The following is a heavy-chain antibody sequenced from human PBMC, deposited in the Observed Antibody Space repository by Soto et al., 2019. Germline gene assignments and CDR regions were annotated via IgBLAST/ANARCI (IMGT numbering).Heavy chain of an antibody. CDR2: IIPIFGTA. CDR1: GGTFSSYS. Sequence: GASVKVSCKASGGTFSSYSISWVRQAPGQGLEWMGGIIPIFGTANYAQKFQGRVTITADKSTSTAYMELSSLRSEDTAVYYCARNIVATGPLDYWGQGTLVNVSS. D-gene: IGHD5-12*01. V-gene: IGHV1-69*06. CDR3: ARNIVATGPLDY. J-gene: IGHJ4*02.